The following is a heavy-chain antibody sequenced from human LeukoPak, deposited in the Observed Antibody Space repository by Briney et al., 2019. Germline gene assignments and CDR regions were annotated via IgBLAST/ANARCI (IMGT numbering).Heavy chain of an antibody. CDR1: GFAVSSNY. V-gene: IGHV3-66*01. Sequence: GGSLRLSCAASGFAVSSNYMSWVRQAPGKGLEWVSVIYGGVNTVYADSVQGRFTISRDNSKNTLYLQMGSLRAEDMAVYYCARAPVKWELLVSYFDYWGQGTLVTVSS. CDR3: ARAPVKWELLVSYFDY. J-gene: IGHJ4*02. D-gene: IGHD1-26*01. CDR2: IYGGVNT.